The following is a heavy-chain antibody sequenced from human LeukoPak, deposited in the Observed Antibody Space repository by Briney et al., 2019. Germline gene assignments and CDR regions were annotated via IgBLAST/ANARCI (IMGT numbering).Heavy chain of an antibody. Sequence: GASVTVSCKASGYTFTCYAMNWVRQAPGQGLEWMGWINTNTGNPTYAQGFTGRFVFSLDTSVSTAYLQISSLKAEDTAVYYCARGGVYSSSCCFDYWGQGTLVTVSS. V-gene: IGHV7-4-1*02. D-gene: IGHD6-13*01. CDR1: GYTFTCYA. J-gene: IGHJ4*02. CDR2: INTNTGNP. CDR3: ARGGVYSSSCCFDY.